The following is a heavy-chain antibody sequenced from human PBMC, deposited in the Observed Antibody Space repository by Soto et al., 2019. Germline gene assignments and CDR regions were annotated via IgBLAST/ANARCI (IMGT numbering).Heavy chain of an antibody. CDR2: IYYSGST. D-gene: IGHD3-3*01. J-gene: IGHJ4*02. CDR3: ARRTILYDFWSGSRPFDY. CDR1: GGSISSSSYY. V-gene: IGHV4-39*01. Sequence: QLQLQESGPGLVKPSETLSLTCTVSGGSISSSSYYWGWIRQPPGKGLEWIGSIYYSGSTYYNPSLKSRVTISVDTSKNQFSLKLSSVTAADTAVYYCARRTILYDFWSGSRPFDYWGQGTLVTVSS.